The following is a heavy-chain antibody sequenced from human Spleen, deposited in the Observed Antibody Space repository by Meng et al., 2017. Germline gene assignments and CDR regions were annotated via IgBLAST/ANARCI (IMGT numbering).Heavy chain of an antibody. CDR1: GGSFSGYY. CDR3: ARGSTVVADAFDI. D-gene: IGHD4-23*01. J-gene: IGHJ3*02. CDR2: INHSAGT. Sequence: SETLSLTCAVYGGSFSGYYWSWIRQPPGKGLEWIGEINHSAGTNYNPSLKSRVTISIDTSMKQFSLKLSSVTAADTAVYYCARGSTVVADAFDIWGQGTMVTVSS. V-gene: IGHV4-34*01.